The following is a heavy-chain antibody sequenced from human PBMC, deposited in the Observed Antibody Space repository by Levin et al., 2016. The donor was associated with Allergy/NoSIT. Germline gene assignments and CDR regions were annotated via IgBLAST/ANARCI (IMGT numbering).Heavy chain of an antibody. CDR1: GGSISSYY. J-gene: IGHJ6*02. V-gene: IGHV4-59*01. CDR2: IYYSGST. Sequence: SETLSLTCTVSGGSISSYYWSWIRQPPGKGLEWIGYIYYSGSTNYNPSLKSRVTISVDTSKNQFSLKLSSVTAADTAVYYCAREWLGFHGMDVWGQGTTVTVSS. CDR3: AREWLGFHGMDV. D-gene: IGHD6-19*01.